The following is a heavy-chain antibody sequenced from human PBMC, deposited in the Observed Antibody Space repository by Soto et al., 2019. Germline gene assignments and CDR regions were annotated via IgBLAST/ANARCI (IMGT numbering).Heavy chain of an antibody. V-gene: IGHV4-39*01. Sequence: PSVTLSLTCTVSGASLSVHSYYWTWICQPPGKGLDWIGSSYYSGTTYFNPSLKSRATISVDTSKNQFSLRLTSVSAADTAICYCTGRYKWNNDYLDPLRGGAMVAV. D-gene: IGHD1-20*01. CDR2: SYYSGTT. CDR3: TGRYKWNNDYLDP. J-gene: IGHJ5*02. CDR1: GASLSVHSYY.